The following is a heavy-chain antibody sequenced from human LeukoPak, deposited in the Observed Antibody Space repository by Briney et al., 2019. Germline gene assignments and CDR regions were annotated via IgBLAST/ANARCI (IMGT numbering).Heavy chain of an antibody. V-gene: IGHV3-23*01. CDR1: GFTFTTYA. Sequence: GGSLRLSCAASGFTFTTYAMTWVRQAPGKGLEWVSGISNSGSSTYYADSVKGRFTISRDNSKNTLYLQMNSLRAEDTAVYYCAENWNLECWGQGTLVTVSS. D-gene: IGHD1-1*01. CDR2: ISNSGSST. J-gene: IGHJ4*02. CDR3: AENWNLEC.